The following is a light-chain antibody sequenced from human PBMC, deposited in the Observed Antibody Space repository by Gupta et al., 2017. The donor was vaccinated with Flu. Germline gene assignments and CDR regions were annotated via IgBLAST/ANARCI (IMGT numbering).Light chain of an antibody. J-gene: IGLJ1*01. V-gene: IGLV2-14*01. CDR3: SSYTSSSLYV. CDR1: SSDVGGYNY. Sequence: SSLPPPASVSGSPGPSLPISCPGTSSDVGGYNYVSWYQQHPGKAPKLMIYEVSNRPSGVSNRFSGSKSGNTASLTISGLQAEDEADYYCSSYTSSSLYVFGTGTKVTVL. CDR2: EVS.